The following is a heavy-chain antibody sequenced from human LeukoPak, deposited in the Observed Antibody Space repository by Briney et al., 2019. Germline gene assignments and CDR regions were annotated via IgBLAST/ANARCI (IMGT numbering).Heavy chain of an antibody. D-gene: IGHD3-22*01. Sequence: SVKGRFTISRDNAKNSLYLQMNSLRAEDTALYYCARYYDYDSRGYYYYFDYWGQGTLVTVSS. V-gene: IGHV3-21*01. J-gene: IGHJ4*02. CDR3: ARYYDYDSRGYYYYFDY.